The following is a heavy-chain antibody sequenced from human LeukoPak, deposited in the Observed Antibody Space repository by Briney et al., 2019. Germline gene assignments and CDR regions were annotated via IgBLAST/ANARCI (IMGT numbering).Heavy chain of an antibody. Sequence: ASVKVSCKASGYTFTSYYMHWVRQAPGQGLEWMGIVNPSGGSTSYAQKFQGRVTMTRDTSTSTVYMELSSLRSEDTAVYYCAREYSSGWYFDYWGQGTLVTVSS. V-gene: IGHV1-46*01. CDR3: AREYSSGWYFDY. CDR2: VNPSGGST. J-gene: IGHJ4*02. D-gene: IGHD6-19*01. CDR1: GYTFTSYY.